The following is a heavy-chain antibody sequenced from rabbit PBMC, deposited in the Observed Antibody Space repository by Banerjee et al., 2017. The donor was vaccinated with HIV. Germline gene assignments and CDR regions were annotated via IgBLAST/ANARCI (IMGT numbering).Heavy chain of an antibody. CDR1: GFSFSGTYY. J-gene: IGHJ2*01. CDR3: ARGYAGYGYATDAFDP. Sequence: QEQLVESGGGLVQPEGSLTLTCTASGFSFSGTYYMCWVRQAPGKGLEWIACIYAGSSGSTYYASWVNGRFTISKTSSTTVTLQMTSLTAADTATYFCARGYAGYGYATDAFDPRGQGTLVTVS. V-gene: IGHV1S45*01. D-gene: IGHD6-1*01. CDR2: IYAGSSGST.